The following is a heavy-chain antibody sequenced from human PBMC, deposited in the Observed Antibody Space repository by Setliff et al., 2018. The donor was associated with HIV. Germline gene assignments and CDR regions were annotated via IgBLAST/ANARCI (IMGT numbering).Heavy chain of an antibody. Sequence: PGGSLRLSCAASGFTFSNYEMSWVRQAPGKGPEWVSYITGSGDTIYYADYVKGRFTASRDNSKATMYLQMNSLRPGDTAVYYCVKSVGDFWNRGFDSWGQGTQVTVSS. CDR1: GFTFSNYE. D-gene: IGHD3-3*01. J-gene: IGHJ5*01. V-gene: IGHV3-48*03. CDR3: VKSVGDFWNRGFDS. CDR2: ITGSGDTI.